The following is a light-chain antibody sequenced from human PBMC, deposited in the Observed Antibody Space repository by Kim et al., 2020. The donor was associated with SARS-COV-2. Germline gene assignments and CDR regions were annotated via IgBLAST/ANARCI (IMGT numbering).Light chain of an antibody. CDR1: SSDVHSYNY. CDR2: DVN. J-gene: IGLJ2*01. Sequence: QSALTQPASVSGSPGQSITISCAGTSSDVHSYNYVSWYQHHPGKAPKLIIYDVNVRPSGVSNRFSGSKSGDTASLTISGVQTEDEADYYCSSYTGSYILFGGGTKLTVL. CDR3: SSYTGSYIL. V-gene: IGLV2-14*03.